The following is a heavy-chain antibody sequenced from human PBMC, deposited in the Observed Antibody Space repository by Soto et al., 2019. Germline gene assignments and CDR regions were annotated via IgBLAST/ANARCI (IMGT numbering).Heavy chain of an antibody. CDR1: GGSFSGYY. Sequence: PSETLSLTCAVYGGSFSGYYLSWIRQPPGKGLEWIGEINHRGSTNYNPSLKSRVTISVDTSKNQFSLKLSSVTAADTAVYYCARVGVGSPWSQYSSSLGYWGQGTLVTVSS. D-gene: IGHD6-6*01. J-gene: IGHJ4*02. CDR3: ARVGVGSPWSQYSSSLGY. CDR2: INHRGST. V-gene: IGHV4-34*01.